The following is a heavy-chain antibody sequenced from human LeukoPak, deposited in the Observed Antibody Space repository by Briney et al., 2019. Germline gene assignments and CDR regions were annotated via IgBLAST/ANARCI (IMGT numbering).Heavy chain of an antibody. CDR1: GGTFSSYA. D-gene: IGHD5-24*01. CDR3: ARDPPSRGDY. J-gene: IGHJ4*02. V-gene: IGHV1-46*01. Sequence: ASVKVSCKASGGTFSSYAISWVRQAPGQGLEWMGIINPSGGSTSYAQKFQGRVTMTRDTSTSTVYMELSSLRSEDTAVYYCARDPPSRGDYWGQGTLVTVSS. CDR2: INPSGGST.